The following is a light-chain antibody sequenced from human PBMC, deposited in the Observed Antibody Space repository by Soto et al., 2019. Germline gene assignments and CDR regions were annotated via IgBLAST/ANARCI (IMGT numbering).Light chain of an antibody. CDR1: QTITHIS. V-gene: IGKV3-20*01. CDR2: GAS. J-gene: IGKJ4*01. CDR3: HQFGHSPLT. Sequence: EIVFTQSPATLPLSPGERATLPCRASQTITHISLASDPQVPGQAPRLLIYGASSRATGIPNRFSVSGSGTDFTLTITKLEPGDSAVYYCHQFGHSPLTFGGGTKVDIK.